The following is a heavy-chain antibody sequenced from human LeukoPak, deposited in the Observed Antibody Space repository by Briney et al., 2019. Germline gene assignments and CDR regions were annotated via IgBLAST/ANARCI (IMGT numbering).Heavy chain of an antibody. D-gene: IGHD5-18*01. CDR2: IWYDGSNK. V-gene: IGHV3-33*01. Sequence: GGSLRLSCAASGFTFSSYGMHWVRQAPGKGLEWVAVIWYDGSNKYYADSVKGRFTITRDNAKNTLYLQMNSLRAEDTAVYYCARETATLFDYWGQGTLVTVSS. CDR3: ARETATLFDY. CDR1: GFTFSSYG. J-gene: IGHJ4*02.